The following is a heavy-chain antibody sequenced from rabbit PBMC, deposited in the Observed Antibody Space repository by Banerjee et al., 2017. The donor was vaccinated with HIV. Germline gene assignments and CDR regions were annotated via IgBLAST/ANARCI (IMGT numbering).Heavy chain of an antibody. V-gene: IGHV1S45*01. D-gene: IGHD3-1*01. Sequence: QEQLEESGGGLVKPEGSLTLTCTASGFTLSSYWICWVRQAPGKGPEWIACIYAGDGSTDYASWAKGRFTISKTSSTTVTLQMTSLTAADTATYFCAREKSGNYGYDLWGQGTLVTVS. CDR2: IYAGDGST. CDR1: GFTLSSYW. CDR3: AREKSGNYGYDL. J-gene: IGHJ4*01.